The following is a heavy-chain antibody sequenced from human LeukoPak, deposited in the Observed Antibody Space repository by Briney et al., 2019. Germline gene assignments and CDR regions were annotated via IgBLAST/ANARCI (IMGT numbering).Heavy chain of an antibody. J-gene: IGHJ4*02. CDR2: IYYSGST. V-gene: IGHV4-59*12. D-gene: IGHD6-19*01. Sequence: SETLSLTCTVSGGSISSYYWSWIRQPPGKGLEWIGYIYYSGSTYYNPSLKSRVTISVDTSKNQFSLKLSSVTAADTAVYYCARGQYSSGWLDYWGQGTLVTVSS. CDR1: GGSISSYY. CDR3: ARGQYSSGWLDY.